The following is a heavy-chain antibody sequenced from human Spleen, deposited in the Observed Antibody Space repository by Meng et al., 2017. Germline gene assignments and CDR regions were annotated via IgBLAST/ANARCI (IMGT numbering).Heavy chain of an antibody. J-gene: IGHJ4*02. CDR1: GFTFSDYY. Sequence: GESLKISCAASGFTFSDYYMSWIRQAPGKGLEYISYISSGSSTIHYADSVKGRFTISRDNAKNSLYLQMNSLRAEDTAVYYCARDLFNPDPYSGYDLAYFDYWGQGTLVTVSS. D-gene: IGHD5-12*01. V-gene: IGHV3-11*04. CDR3: ARDLFNPDPYSGYDLAYFDY. CDR2: ISSGSSTI.